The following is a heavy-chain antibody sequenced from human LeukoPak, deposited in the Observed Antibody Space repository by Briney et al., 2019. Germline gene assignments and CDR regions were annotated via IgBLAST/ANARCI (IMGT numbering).Heavy chain of an antibody. Sequence: ASVKVSCKVSGYTLTELSMHWVRQAPGKGLEWMGGFDPGDGETIYAQKFQGRVTMTEDTSTDTAYMELSSLRSEDTAVYYCATAPGYYDSSGYLYNWFDPWGQGTLVTVSS. CDR2: FDPGDGET. J-gene: IGHJ5*02. CDR3: ATAPGYYDSSGYLYNWFDP. CDR1: GYTLTELS. D-gene: IGHD3-22*01. V-gene: IGHV1-24*01.